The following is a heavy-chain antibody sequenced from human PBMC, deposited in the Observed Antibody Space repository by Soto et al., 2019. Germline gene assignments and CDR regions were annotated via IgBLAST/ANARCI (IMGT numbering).Heavy chain of an antibody. J-gene: IGHJ4*02. Sequence: QVQLVQSGAEVQKPGASVKVSCRASGYTFTAYYLHWMRQAPGPGLEWMGWINPNTGDTSYAQKFRGRVTMTRDTSINPVYMDLSRLTSDDTAVYYCARGPSSGAFDYGGQGALVTVSS. V-gene: IGHV1-2*02. D-gene: IGHD7-27*01. CDR2: INPNTGDT. CDR1: GYTFTAYY. CDR3: ARGPSSGAFDY.